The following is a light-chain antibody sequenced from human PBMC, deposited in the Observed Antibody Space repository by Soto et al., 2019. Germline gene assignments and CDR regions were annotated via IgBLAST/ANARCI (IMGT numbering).Light chain of an antibody. J-gene: IGKJ1*01. V-gene: IGKV1-5*03. Sequence: DIQMTQFPSTLSASVGDRVTITCRASQSISSWLAWYQQKPGKAPKLLIYKASSLESGVPSRFSGSGSGTEFTLTISSLQPDDFATYYCQQYNSYSTFGLGTKVDIK. CDR2: KAS. CDR3: QQYNSYST. CDR1: QSISSW.